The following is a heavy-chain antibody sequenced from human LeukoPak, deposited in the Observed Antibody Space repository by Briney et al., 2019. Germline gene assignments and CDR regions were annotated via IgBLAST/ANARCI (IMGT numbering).Heavy chain of an antibody. CDR2: VRQDGTET. Sequence: GGSLRLSCQGSGLTFSHYWVNWVRQAPGKGLEWLANVRQDGTETNYVDSVRGRLTISRDNAKNSLYLQMNSLRAEDTAVYYCAREADIAAAGTVDYWGQGTLVTVSS. D-gene: IGHD6-13*01. V-gene: IGHV3-7*01. CDR3: AREADIAAAGTVDY. J-gene: IGHJ4*02. CDR1: GLTFSHYW.